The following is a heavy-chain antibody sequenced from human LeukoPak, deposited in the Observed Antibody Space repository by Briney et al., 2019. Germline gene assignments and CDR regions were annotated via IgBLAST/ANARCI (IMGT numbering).Heavy chain of an antibody. V-gene: IGHV1-18*01. CDR1: GYTFTSYG. CDR2: ISAYNGNT. D-gene: IGHD6-13*01. J-gene: IGHJ4*02. Sequence: ASVKVSCKASGYTFTSYGISWVRQAPGQGLEWMGWISAYNGNTNYAQKLQGRVTMTTDTSTSTAYMELRSLRSDDTAVYYCARDKGIAAAGTSSGISVWGQGTLVTVSS. CDR3: ARDKGIAAAGTSSGISV.